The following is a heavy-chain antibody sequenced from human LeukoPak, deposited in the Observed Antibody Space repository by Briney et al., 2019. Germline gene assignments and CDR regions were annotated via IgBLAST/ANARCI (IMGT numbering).Heavy chain of an antibody. CDR3: ARDHDYGSGSYVH. Sequence: SETLSLTCTVSGGSISSGGYSWSWIRQPPGKGLEWIGYIYYSGSTNYNPSLKSRVTISVDTSKNQFSLKLSSVTAADTAVYYCARDHDYGSGSYVHWGQGTLVTVSS. V-gene: IGHV4-61*08. CDR2: IYYSGST. J-gene: IGHJ4*02. D-gene: IGHD3-10*01. CDR1: GGSISSGGYS.